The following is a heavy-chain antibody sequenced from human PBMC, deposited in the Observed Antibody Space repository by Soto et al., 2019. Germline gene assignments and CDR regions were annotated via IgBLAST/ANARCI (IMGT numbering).Heavy chain of an antibody. CDR3: ASGMGIAAGFDY. Sequence: QVQLVQSGAEVKKPGSSVKVSCKASGGTFSSYTISWVRQAPGQGLEWMGRIIPILGIANYAQKFQGRVTITADKSTSTAYMELSSLRSEDTAVYYCASGMGIAAGFDYWGQGTLVTVSS. D-gene: IGHD6-13*01. CDR2: IIPILGIA. V-gene: IGHV1-69*02. CDR1: GGTFSSYT. J-gene: IGHJ4*02.